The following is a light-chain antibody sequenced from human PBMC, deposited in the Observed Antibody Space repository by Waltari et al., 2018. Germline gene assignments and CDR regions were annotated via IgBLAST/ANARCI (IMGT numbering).Light chain of an antibody. J-gene: IGKJ3*01. CDR3: QHYGSSP. Sequence: DTVLTQSPGTLSLSPGERATLSCRASQTISSFLAWYQQRPGQAPRLLIYDTSNRATGIPDRFSGSGSGTDFTLTISRLEPEDFAVYYCQHYGSSPFGPGTKVDIK. CDR2: DTS. CDR1: QTISSF. V-gene: IGKV3-20*01.